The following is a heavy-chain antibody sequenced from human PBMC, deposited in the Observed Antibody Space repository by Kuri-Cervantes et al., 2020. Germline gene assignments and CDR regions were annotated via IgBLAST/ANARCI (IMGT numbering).Heavy chain of an antibody. J-gene: IGHJ6*02. V-gene: IGHV3-53*01. Sequence: GESLKISCAASGFTVSSNYMSWVRQAPGKGLEWVSVIYSGGSTYYADSVKGRFTISRDNSKNTLYLQMNSLRAEDTAVYYCAKGHRYGNPTHYYYYGMDVWGQGTTVTAP. CDR2: IYSGGST. CDR3: AKGHRYGNPTHYYYYGMDV. CDR1: GFTVSSNY. D-gene: IGHD2-15*01.